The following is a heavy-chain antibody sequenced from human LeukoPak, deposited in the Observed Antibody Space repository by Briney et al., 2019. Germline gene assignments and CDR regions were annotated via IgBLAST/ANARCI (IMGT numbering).Heavy chain of an antibody. CDR3: ARDQAVATIYFDY. D-gene: IGHD5-12*01. CDR2: ISGSGGST. V-gene: IGHV3-23*01. CDR1: GFTFSSYD. J-gene: IGHJ4*02. Sequence: TGGSLRLSCAASGFTFSSYDMSWVRQAPGKGLEWVSAISGSGGSTYYADSVKGRFTISRDNARNSLYLQMNSLRAEDTAVYYCARDQAVATIYFDYWGQGTLVTVSS.